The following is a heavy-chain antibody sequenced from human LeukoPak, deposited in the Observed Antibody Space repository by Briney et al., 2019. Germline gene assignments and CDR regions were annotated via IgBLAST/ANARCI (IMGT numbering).Heavy chain of an antibody. CDR3: VTYYYDQGAFDI. V-gene: IGHV4-31*03. Sequence: SETLSLTCTVSGGSISSGGYYWGWIRQHPGKGLEWIGYIYYSGSTYYNPSLKSRVTISVDTSKNQFSLKLSSVTAADTAVYYCVTYYYDQGAFDIWGQGTMVTVSS. CDR1: GGSISSGGYY. J-gene: IGHJ3*02. D-gene: IGHD3-22*01. CDR2: IYYSGST.